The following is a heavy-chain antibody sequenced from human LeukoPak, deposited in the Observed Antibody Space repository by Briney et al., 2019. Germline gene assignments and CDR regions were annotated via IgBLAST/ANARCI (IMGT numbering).Heavy chain of an antibody. Sequence: KSGGSLRLSCAASGFTFSSYSMNWVRQAPGKGLEWVSSISSSSSYIYYADSVKGRFTISRDNAKNSLYLQMNSLGAEDTAVYYCARDPIGELAVDYWGQGTLVTVSS. CDR2: ISSSSSYI. V-gene: IGHV3-21*01. CDR3: ARDPIGELAVDY. J-gene: IGHJ4*02. CDR1: GFTFSSYS. D-gene: IGHD1-26*01.